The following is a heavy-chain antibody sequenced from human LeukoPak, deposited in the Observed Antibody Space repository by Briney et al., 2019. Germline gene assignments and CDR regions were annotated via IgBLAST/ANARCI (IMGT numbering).Heavy chain of an antibody. CDR2: IYYSGST. V-gene: IGHV4-31*02. Sequence: LRLSCAASGFTFSSYSMNWVRQHPGKGLEWIGYIYYSGSTYYNPSLKSRVTISVDTSKNQFSLKLSSVTAADTVVYYCARVRAAAGSLYYYYGMDVWGQGTTVTVSS. CDR1: GFTFSSYS. J-gene: IGHJ6*02. CDR3: ARVRAAAGSLYYYYGMDV. D-gene: IGHD6-13*01.